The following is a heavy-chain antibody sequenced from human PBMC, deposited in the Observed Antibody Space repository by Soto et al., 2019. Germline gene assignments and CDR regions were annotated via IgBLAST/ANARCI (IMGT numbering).Heavy chain of an antibody. V-gene: IGHV3-21*01. CDR3: ARGREYQLLSDGMDV. CDR1: GFTFSSYS. Sequence: LRLSCAASGFTFSSYSMNWVRQAPGKGLEWVSSISSSSSYIYYADSVKGRFTISRDNAKNSLYLQMNSLRAEDTAVYYCARGREYQLLSDGMDVWGQGTTVTVSS. J-gene: IGHJ6*02. CDR2: ISSSSSYI. D-gene: IGHD2-2*01.